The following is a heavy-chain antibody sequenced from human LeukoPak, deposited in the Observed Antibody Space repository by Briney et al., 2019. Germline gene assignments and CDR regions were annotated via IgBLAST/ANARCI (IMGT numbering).Heavy chain of an antibody. CDR1: GFTFSSYA. CDR2: ISDSGGVT. D-gene: IGHD3-10*01. Sequence: PGGSLRLSCAASGFTFSSYAMSWVRQAPGKGLEWVSGISDSGGVTSYADSVKGRFTISRDNAKNSLYLQMNSLRDEDTAVYYCARAILPDGSGSCYFDYWGQGTLVTVSS. CDR3: ARAILPDGSGSCYFDY. J-gene: IGHJ4*02. V-gene: IGHV3-23*01.